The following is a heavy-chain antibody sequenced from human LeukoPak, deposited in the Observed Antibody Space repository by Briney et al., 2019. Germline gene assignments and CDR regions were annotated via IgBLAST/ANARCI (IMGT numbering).Heavy chain of an antibody. Sequence: ASVKVSCKASGYTFTGYDINWVRQATGQGLEWMGWMNPNSGNTGYAQKFQGRVTMTRNTSISTAYMELSSLRSEDTAVYYCAREYSSSSYYYYYYMDVWGKGTTVTVSS. CDR1: GYTFTGYD. V-gene: IGHV1-8*01. CDR2: MNPNSGNT. J-gene: IGHJ6*03. CDR3: AREYSSSSYYYYYYMDV. D-gene: IGHD6-6*01.